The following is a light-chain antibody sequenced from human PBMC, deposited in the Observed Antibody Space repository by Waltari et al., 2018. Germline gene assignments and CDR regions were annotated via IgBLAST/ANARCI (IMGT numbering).Light chain of an antibody. CDR1: RRFSSSY. CDR2: GAS. J-gene: IGKJ4*01. CDR3: QHYGTSPTLT. V-gene: IGKV3-20*01. Sequence: RASRRFSSSYLAWYPQNPGQPPRLLIYGASTRAAGCPVRFSGSGSGTDFTLTISRLEPEDFAVYYCQHYGTSPTLTFGGGTKVEIK.